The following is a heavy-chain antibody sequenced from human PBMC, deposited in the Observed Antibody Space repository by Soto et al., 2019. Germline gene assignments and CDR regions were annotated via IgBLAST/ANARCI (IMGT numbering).Heavy chain of an antibody. CDR2: INPNSGGT. V-gene: IGHV1-2*02. CDR1: GYTFTSYY. CDR3: ARAPHHSSSYYY. D-gene: IGHD6-6*01. J-gene: IGHJ4*02. Sequence: ASVKVSCKASGYTFTSYYMHWVRQAPGQGLEWMGWINPNSGGTNYAQKFQGRVTMTRDTSISTAYMELSRLRSDDTAVYYCARAPHHSSSYYYWGQGTLVTVSS.